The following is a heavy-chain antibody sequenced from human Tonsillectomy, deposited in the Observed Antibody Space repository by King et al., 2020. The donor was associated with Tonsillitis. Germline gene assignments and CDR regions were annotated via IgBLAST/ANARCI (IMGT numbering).Heavy chain of an antibody. Sequence: VQLVESGGGLVKPGGSLRLSCAASGFTFSTYSMNWVRQAPGKGLEWVSSISSSCDYIYYADSVKGRFTISRDNPKNSLYLQMNSLRAEDTAVYYCARDRLLGYSGYDSFDYWGQGTLSPSPQ. CDR1: GFTFSTYS. CDR3: ARDRLLGYSGYDSFDY. D-gene: IGHD5-12*01. J-gene: IGHJ4*02. CDR2: ISSSCDYI. V-gene: IGHV3-21*01.